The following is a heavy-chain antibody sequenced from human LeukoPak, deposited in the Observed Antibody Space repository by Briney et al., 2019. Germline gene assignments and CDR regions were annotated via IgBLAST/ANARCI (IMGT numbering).Heavy chain of an antibody. V-gene: IGHV5-51*01. CDR3: ARHGVKAYYDSSGYYVDY. J-gene: IGHJ4*02. CDR2: IYPGDSDT. CDR1: GYSFTSYW. Sequence: GASLKISCKGSGYSFTSYWIGWVRQMPGKGLEWMGIIYPGDSDTRYSPSFQGQVTISADKSISTAYLQWSSLKASDTAMYYCARHGVKAYYDSSGYYVDYWGQGTLVTVSS. D-gene: IGHD3-22*01.